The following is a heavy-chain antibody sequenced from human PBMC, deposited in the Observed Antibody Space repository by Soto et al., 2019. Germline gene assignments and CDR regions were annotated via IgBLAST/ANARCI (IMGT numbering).Heavy chain of an antibody. CDR3: AKDPYPVVVVPAANGMDV. J-gene: IGHJ6*02. CDR1: GLTFSRYA. V-gene: IGHV3-23*01. D-gene: IGHD2-2*01. CDR2: ISGSGGTR. Sequence: EVQLLESGGGLIQPGGSLRLSCAASGLTFSRYAMNWVRQAPGKGLEWVSVISGSGGTRYYADSVKGRFTISRDNSKGILYPQMHSLRADYTAVYYCAKDPYPVVVVPAANGMDVWGQGTTVTVSS.